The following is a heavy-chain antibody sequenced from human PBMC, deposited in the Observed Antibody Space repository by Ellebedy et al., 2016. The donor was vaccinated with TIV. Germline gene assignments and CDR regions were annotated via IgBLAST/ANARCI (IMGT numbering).Heavy chain of an antibody. D-gene: IGHD3-9*01. Sequence: GSLRLSXTVSGGSVSSGSYYWSWIRQPPGKGLEWIGYIYYSGSTNYNPSLKSRVTISVDTSKNQFSLKLSSVTAADTAVYYCARGLRYFDWGLDYWGQGTLVTVSS. CDR1: GGSVSSGSYY. J-gene: IGHJ4*02. CDR2: IYYSGST. CDR3: ARGLRYFDWGLDY. V-gene: IGHV4-61*01.